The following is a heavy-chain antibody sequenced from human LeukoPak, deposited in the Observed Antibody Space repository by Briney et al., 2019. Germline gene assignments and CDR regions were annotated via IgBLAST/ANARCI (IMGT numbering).Heavy chain of an antibody. CDR3: AREEGIDGSGYYYVLGY. CDR2: ISWDGGST. Sequence: GGSLRLSCAASGFTFDDYTMHWVRQAPGKGLEWGSLISWDGGSTYYADSVKGRFTISRDNSKNTLYLQMNSLRAEDTAVYYCAREEGIDGSGYYYVLGYWGQGTLVTVSS. V-gene: IGHV3-43*01. J-gene: IGHJ4*02. CDR1: GFTFDDYT. D-gene: IGHD3-22*01.